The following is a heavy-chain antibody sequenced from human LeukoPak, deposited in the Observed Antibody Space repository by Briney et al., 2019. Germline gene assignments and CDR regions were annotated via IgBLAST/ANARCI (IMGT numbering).Heavy chain of an antibody. CDR2: ISSLSNHI. D-gene: IGHD2-2*01. V-gene: IGHV3-21*01. CDR3: AKAVYGYCSSTSCYPGG. J-gene: IGHJ4*02. CDR1: GFAFSGDF. Sequence: GGSLRLSCVASGFAFSGDFMNWVRQAPGKGLQWVSSISSLSNHIYYADSVKGRFTISRDNSKNTLYLQMNSLRAEDTAVYYCAKAVYGYCSSTSCYPGGWGQGTLVTVSS.